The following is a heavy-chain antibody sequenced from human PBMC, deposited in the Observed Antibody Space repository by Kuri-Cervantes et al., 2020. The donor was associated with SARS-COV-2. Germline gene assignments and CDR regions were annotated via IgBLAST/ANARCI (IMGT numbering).Heavy chain of an antibody. J-gene: IGHJ5*02. CDR2: SNAGNGNT. CDR1: GYTFTSYA. V-gene: IGHV1-3*02. CDR3: AREYPYGSIAARRGVNWFDP. D-gene: IGHD6-6*01. Sequence: ASVKVSCKASGYTFTSYAMHWVRQAPGQRLEWMGWSNAGNGNTKYSQEFQGRVTITRDTSASTAYMELSSLRSEDMAVYYCAREYPYGSIAARRGVNWFDPWGQGTLVTVSS.